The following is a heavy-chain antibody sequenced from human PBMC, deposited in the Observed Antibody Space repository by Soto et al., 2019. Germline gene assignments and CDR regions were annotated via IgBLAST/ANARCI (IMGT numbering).Heavy chain of an antibody. D-gene: IGHD5-12*01. Sequence: QVQLVESGGGVVQPGRSLRLSCAASGFTFSSYAMHWVRQAPGKGLEWVAVISYDGSNRYYADSVKGRFTISRDNSKNTLYLQMNSLRAEDTAVYYCARDTGEQRRWLQFLRPMGAFDIWGQGTMVTVSS. J-gene: IGHJ3*02. CDR3: ARDTGEQRRWLQFLRPMGAFDI. CDR2: ISYDGSNR. CDR1: GFTFSSYA. V-gene: IGHV3-30-3*01.